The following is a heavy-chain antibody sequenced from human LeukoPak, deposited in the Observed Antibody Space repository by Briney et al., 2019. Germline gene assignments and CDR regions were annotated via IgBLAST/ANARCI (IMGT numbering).Heavy chain of an antibody. V-gene: IGHV1-2*02. CDR3: ARGGYCTNGVCLGRNWFDP. CDR2: INPNSGGT. D-gene: IGHD2-8*01. CDR1: GYTFTGYY. J-gene: IGHJ5*02. Sequence: ASVKVSCKASGYTFTGYYMHWVRQAPGQGLEWMGWINPNSGGTNYAQKFQGRVTMTRDTSISTAYMELSRLRSDDTAVYYCARGGYCTNGVCLGRNWFDPWGQGTLVTVSS.